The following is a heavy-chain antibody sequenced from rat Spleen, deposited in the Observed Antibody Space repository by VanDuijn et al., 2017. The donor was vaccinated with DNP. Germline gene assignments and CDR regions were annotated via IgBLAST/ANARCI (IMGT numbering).Heavy chain of an antibody. D-gene: IGHD1-11*01. V-gene: IGHV5-22*01. CDR1: GFTFNDHY. Sequence: EVQLVESGGGLVQPGRSLKLSCAASGFTFNDHYMAWVRQVPKKGLEWVASISYEGSNIYYGDSVMGRFTVSRDNAKNTLYLQMNSLRSEDTATYYCARLDYGFDYWGQGVMVTVSS. J-gene: IGHJ2*01. CDR3: ARLDYGFDY. CDR2: ISYEGSNI.